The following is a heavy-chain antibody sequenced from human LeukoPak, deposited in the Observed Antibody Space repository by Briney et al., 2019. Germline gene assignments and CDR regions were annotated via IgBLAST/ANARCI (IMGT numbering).Heavy chain of an antibody. J-gene: IGHJ4*02. D-gene: IGHD6-13*01. Sequence: GGSLRLSCAASGFTFSSYAMSWVRQAPGKGLEWVSIISDSGGNAYYADSVKGRFTISRDNSRNTLYLQMSSLRAEDTAVYYCAKDAAGPEYWGQGTLVTVSS. CDR3: AKDAAGPEY. CDR2: ISDSGGNA. CDR1: GFTFSSYA. V-gene: IGHV3-23*01.